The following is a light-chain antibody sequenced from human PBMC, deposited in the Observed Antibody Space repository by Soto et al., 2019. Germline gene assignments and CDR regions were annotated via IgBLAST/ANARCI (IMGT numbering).Light chain of an antibody. V-gene: IGKV1-39*01. CDR2: AAT. Sequence: IQKNQTPFSPSASVGDRVTITCPASQSVSRYVNWYQQKPGKAPKFLIYAATSLQSGVPSRFSGSGSGTDFTLTISSLQPEDFATYYCQQSSSTPRTFGQGTKVDIK. CDR1: QSVSRY. J-gene: IGKJ1*01. CDR3: QQSSSTPRT.